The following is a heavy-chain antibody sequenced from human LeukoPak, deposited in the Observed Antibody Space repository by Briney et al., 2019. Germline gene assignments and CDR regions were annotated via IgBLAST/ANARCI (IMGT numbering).Heavy chain of an antibody. CDR2: IYTSGST. D-gene: IGHD4-17*01. Sequence: SQTLSLTCTVSGGSISSGSYYWSWIRQPAGKGLEWIGRIYTSGSTNYNPSLKSRVTISVDTSKNQFSLKLSSVTAADTAVYYCARGDGDPYSIDYWGQGTLVTVSS. V-gene: IGHV4-61*02. CDR1: GGSISSGSYY. CDR3: ARGDGDPYSIDY. J-gene: IGHJ4*02.